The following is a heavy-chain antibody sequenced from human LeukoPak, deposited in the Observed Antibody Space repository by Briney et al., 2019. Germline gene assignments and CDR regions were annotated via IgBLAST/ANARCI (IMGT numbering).Heavy chain of an antibody. Sequence: SETLSLTCTVSGGSISSGGYYWSWIRQHPGKGLEWIGYIYYGGSTYYNPSLRSRVTISVDTSKNQFSLKLSSVTAADTAVYYCARELTGGIDPWGQGTLVTVSS. D-gene: IGHD7-27*01. CDR1: GGSISSGGYY. V-gene: IGHV4-31*03. CDR2: IYYGGST. J-gene: IGHJ5*02. CDR3: ARELTGGIDP.